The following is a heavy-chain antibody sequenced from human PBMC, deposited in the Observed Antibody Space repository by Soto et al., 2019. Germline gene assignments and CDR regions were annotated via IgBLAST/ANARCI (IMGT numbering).Heavy chain of an antibody. CDR1: GGYISNGGYY. CDR2: IYYSGST. D-gene: IGHD3-3*01. Sequence: PSETLSLTCTVSGGYISNGGYYWTWIRQHPGKGLEWIGYIYYSGSTYYNLSLKSRVTISVDTSKNQFSLKLTSVTAADTAVYYXARDVTDFWSGHEGMDVWGQGTTVTVSS. V-gene: IGHV4-31*03. J-gene: IGHJ6*02. CDR3: ARDVTDFWSGHEGMDV.